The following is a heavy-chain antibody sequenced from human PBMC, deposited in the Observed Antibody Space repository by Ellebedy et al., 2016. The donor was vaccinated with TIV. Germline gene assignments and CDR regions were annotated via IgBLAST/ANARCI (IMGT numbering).Heavy chain of an antibody. CDR3: AKEEDYYGSGSYSLFDP. Sequence: GGSLRLSCAASGFTFSSYAMSWVRQAPGKGLEWVSAISGSGGSTYYADSVKGRFTISRDNSKNTLYLQMNSLRAEDTAVYYCAKEEDYYGSGSYSLFDPWGQGTLVTVSS. CDR2: ISGSGGST. J-gene: IGHJ5*02. V-gene: IGHV3-23*01. D-gene: IGHD3-10*01. CDR1: GFTFSSYA.